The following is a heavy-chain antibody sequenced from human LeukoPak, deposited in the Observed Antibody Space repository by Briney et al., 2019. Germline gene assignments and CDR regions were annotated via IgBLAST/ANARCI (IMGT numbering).Heavy chain of an antibody. CDR1: GGSISSYY. V-gene: IGHV4-4*07. D-gene: IGHD6-13*01. CDR2: IYSSGST. Sequence: SETLSLTCTVSGGSISSYYWSWIRQPAGKGLEWIGRIYSSGSTNYNPSLKSRVTISVDTSKNQFSLKLSSVTAADTAVYYCARGRYSSSAYYYYYMDVWGKGTTVTVSS. CDR3: ARGRYSSSAYYYYYMDV. J-gene: IGHJ6*03.